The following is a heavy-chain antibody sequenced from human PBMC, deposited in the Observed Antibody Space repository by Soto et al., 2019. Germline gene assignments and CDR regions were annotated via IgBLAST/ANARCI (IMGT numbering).Heavy chain of an antibody. CDR1: GGSMIAYY. CDR2: TYYSGST. V-gene: IGHV4-59*01. D-gene: IGHD6-13*01. J-gene: IGHJ4*02. CDR3: ARVRGTAGKRYFDY. Sequence: SETLSLPCTVSGGSMIAYYWNWMRQPPGKGLQWIGYTYYSGSTTYNPSLKSRVTISVDSSKNQFSLKLDSVTPADTAVYYCARVRGTAGKRYFDYWGPGTLVTVSS.